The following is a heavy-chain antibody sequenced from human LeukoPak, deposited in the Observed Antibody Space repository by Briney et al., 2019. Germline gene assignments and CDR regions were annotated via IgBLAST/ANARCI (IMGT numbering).Heavy chain of an antibody. J-gene: IGHJ5*02. D-gene: IGHD3-10*01. V-gene: IGHV1-18*01. CDR3: ARDADYYGSGSPRLGVDWFDP. CDR1: GYTFTSYG. Sequence: GASVKVSCKASGYTFTSYGISWVRQAPGQGLEWMGWISAYNGNTNYAQKLQGRVTMTTDTSTSTAYMELRSLRSDDTAVYYCARDADYYGSGSPRLGVDWFDPWGQGTLVTVSS. CDR2: ISAYNGNT.